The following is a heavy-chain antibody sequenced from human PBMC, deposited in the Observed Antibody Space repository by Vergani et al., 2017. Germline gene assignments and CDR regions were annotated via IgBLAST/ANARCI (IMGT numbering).Heavy chain of an antibody. V-gene: IGHV4-39*01. CDR1: GASTRSSNYY. CDR2: IYYSGST. D-gene: IGHD6-19*01. Sequence: QLQLQESGPGLVKPSATLSLTCSVSGASTRSSNYYWGWIRQPPGKGLEWIASIYYSGSTYYNPSLKSRVTISVDTSKSQFSLKLSSVTAADTAVYFCARHSTVEWLVKLGWIDPWGQGILVTVSS. J-gene: IGHJ5*02. CDR3: ARHSTVEWLVKLGWIDP.